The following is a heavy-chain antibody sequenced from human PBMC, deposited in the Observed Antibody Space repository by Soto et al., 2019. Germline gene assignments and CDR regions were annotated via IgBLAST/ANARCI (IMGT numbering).Heavy chain of an antibody. CDR1: GFTFNTYW. V-gene: IGHV3-7*01. Sequence: LRLSCAASGFTFNTYWMSWVRQAPGKGLEWVANIKQDGSEKYYVDSVKGRFTISRDNAKNSLYLQMNSLRAEDTAVYYCGSSRWLQLNYWGQGTLVTVSS. CDR3: GSSRWLQLNY. CDR2: IKQDGSEK. J-gene: IGHJ4*02. D-gene: IGHD5-12*01.